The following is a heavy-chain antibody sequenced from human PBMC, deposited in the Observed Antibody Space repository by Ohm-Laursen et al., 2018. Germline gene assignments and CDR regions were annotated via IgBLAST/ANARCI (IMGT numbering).Heavy chain of an antibody. CDR2: ISWSSNNI. CDR1: GFTFDEYA. D-gene: IGHD6-13*01. Sequence: SLRLSCSASGFTFDEYAMHWVRQAPGKGLEWVSGISWSSNNIAYADSVKGRFTISRDNAKNSLYLQMNSLRAEDTAVYYCAKDYSSGDYFDYWGQGTLVTVSS. V-gene: IGHV3-9*01. J-gene: IGHJ4*02. CDR3: AKDYSSGDYFDY.